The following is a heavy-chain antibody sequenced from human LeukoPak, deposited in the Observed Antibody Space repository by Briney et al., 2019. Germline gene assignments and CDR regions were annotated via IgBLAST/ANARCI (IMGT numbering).Heavy chain of an antibody. J-gene: IGHJ6*02. V-gene: IGHV4-30-4*01. CDR1: GGSISSGDYY. CDR2: IYYSGST. CDR3: VRWFPEGMDV. D-gene: IGHD3-10*01. Sequence: SQTLSLTCTVSGGSISSGDYYWSWIRQPPGKGLEWIGYIYYSGSTYYNPSLKGRVTISVDTSKNQFSLKLSSVTAADTAVYYCVRWFPEGMDVWGQGTTVTVSS.